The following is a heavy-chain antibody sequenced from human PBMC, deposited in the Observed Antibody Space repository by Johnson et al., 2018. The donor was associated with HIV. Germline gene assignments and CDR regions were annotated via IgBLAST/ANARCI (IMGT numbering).Heavy chain of an antibody. CDR3: ASLVPYYYGRGAFDI. J-gene: IGHJ3*02. CDR1: GFTFDDYG. Sequence: VQLVESGGGLVQPGGSLRLSCAASGFTFDDYGMSWVRQAPGKGLEWVSGINWNGGSTGYADSVKGRFTISRDNAKNSLYLQMNSLRAEDTALYYCASLVPYYYGRGAFDIWGQGTMVTVSS. CDR2: INWNGGST. D-gene: IGHD3-10*01. V-gene: IGHV3-20*04.